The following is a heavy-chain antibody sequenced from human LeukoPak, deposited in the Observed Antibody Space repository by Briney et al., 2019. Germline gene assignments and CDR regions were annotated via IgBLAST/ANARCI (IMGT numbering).Heavy chain of an antibody. D-gene: IGHD3-22*01. CDR2: MSGSGG. CDR3: AKSRLPYDSSGYYSFDY. Sequence: GGSLRLSCAAAGFTFTTYAMSWVRQAPGKGLEWVSSMSGSGGNYADSVKGRFTISRDNSKNTLYLQMNSLRAEDTAVYYCAKSRLPYDSSGYYSFDYWGQGTLVTASS. J-gene: IGHJ4*02. CDR1: GFTFTTYA. V-gene: IGHV3-23*01.